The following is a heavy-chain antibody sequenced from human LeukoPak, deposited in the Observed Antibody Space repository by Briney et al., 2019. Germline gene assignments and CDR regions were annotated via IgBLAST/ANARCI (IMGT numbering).Heavy chain of an antibody. J-gene: IGHJ6*02. Sequence: GGSLRLSCAASGFIFSTYGMHWVRQAPGKGLEWVALISHDQISIYYADSVKGRFTISRDNSRNTLYLQMNSLRDEDTAVYYCASTSCYHYYGMDVWGQGTTVTVSS. V-gene: IGHV3-30*03. CDR2: ISHDQISI. CDR1: GFIFSTYG. D-gene: IGHD2-2*01. CDR3: ASTSCYHYYGMDV.